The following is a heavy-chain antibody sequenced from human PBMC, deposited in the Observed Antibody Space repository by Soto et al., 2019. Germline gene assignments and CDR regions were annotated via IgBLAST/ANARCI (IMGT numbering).Heavy chain of an antibody. CDR1: GGSLSRYY. J-gene: IGHJ5*02. CDR3: AREVGDLGTRFDP. Sequence: SETLSLTCTVSGGSLSRYYSSWVRQPQGKGLEWIGYIYYSGITNYNPSLKSRVTISVDTSKNQFSLKLSSVTAADTAVYYCAREVGDLGTRFDPWGQGTLVTSPQ. CDR2: IYYSGIT. D-gene: IGHD1-26*01. V-gene: IGHV4-59*12.